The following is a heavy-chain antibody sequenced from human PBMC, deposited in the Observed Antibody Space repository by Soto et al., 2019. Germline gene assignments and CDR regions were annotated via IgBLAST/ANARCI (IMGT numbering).Heavy chain of an antibody. J-gene: IGHJ4*02. CDR1: GFSLSTSGVG. CDR2: IYSNDDE. D-gene: IGHD6-13*01. Sequence: QITLKESGPTLVKPTQTLTLTCTFSGFSLSTSGVGVGWIRQPPGKALEWLALIYSNDDERHSPSLKSRLTITKDTSKNQVVPTMTNMDTVDTATYYCAHRHAAVATFDYWGQGTLVTVSS. V-gene: IGHV2-5*01. CDR3: AHRHAAVATFDY.